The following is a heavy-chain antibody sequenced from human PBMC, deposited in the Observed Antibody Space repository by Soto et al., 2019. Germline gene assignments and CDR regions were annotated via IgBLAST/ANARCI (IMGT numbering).Heavy chain of an antibody. CDR1: GGSISSYY. V-gene: IGHV4-59*01. CDR2: IYYSGST. J-gene: IGHJ5*02. Sequence: SSETLSLTCTVSGGSISSYYWSWIRQPPGKGLEWIGYIYYSGSTNYNPSLKSRVTISVDTSKNQFSLKLSSVTAADTAVYYCASFEQQLGWFDPWGQGTLVTVSS. D-gene: IGHD6-13*01. CDR3: ASFEQQLGWFDP.